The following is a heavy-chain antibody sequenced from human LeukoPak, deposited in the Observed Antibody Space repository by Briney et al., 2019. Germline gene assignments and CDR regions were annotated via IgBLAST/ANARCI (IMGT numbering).Heavy chain of an antibody. J-gene: IGHJ3*02. CDR3: ARVGGSKQYQLLWDI. CDR2: IYYTGST. V-gene: IGHV4-59*05. D-gene: IGHD2-2*01. CDR1: GGSISSYY. Sequence: PSETLSLTCTVSGGSISSYYWSWIRQPPGKGLEWIGSIYYTGSTYYTPSLKRRVTISVDTSKNQFSLKLSSVTAADTAVYYCARVGGSKQYQLLWDIWGQGTMVTVSS.